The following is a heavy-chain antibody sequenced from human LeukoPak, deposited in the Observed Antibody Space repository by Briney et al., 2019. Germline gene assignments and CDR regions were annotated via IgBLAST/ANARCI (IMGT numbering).Heavy chain of an antibody. Sequence: SETLSLTCAVYGGSFSDYYWSWIRQPPGKGLEWIGEINHSGSTNYNPSLKSRVTISVDASKNQFSLKLSFVTAADTAVFYCAMNTHGDYGLYWGQGTLVTVSS. CDR3: AMNTHGDYGLY. D-gene: IGHD4-17*01. CDR1: GGSFSDYY. J-gene: IGHJ4*02. CDR2: INHSGST. V-gene: IGHV4-34*01.